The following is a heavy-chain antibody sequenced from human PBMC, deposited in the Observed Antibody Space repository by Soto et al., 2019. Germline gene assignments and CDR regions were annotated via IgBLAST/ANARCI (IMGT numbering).Heavy chain of an antibody. CDR2: ISYDGSNK. CDR1: GFTFSSYA. J-gene: IGHJ6*02. V-gene: IGHV3-30-3*01. Sequence: QVQLVESGGGVVQPGRSLRLSCAASGFTFSSYAMHWVRQAPGKGLEWVAVISYDGSNKYYADSVKGRFTISRDNSKNTLHLQMNSLRAEDTAVYYCARGHDYGDYQDYYGMDVWGQGTTVTVSS. CDR3: ARGHDYGDYQDYYGMDV. D-gene: IGHD4-17*01.